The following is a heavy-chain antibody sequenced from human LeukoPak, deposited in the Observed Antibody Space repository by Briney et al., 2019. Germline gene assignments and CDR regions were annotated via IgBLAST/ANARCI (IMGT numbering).Heavy chain of an antibody. D-gene: IGHD3-22*01. CDR3: AKAGKVVVIVFDY. Sequence: AGGSLRLSCSASGFTFSSYAMSWVRQAPGKGLEWVSAISGSGGSTYYADSVKGRFTISRDNSKNTLYLQMNSLRAEDTAVYYCAKAGKVVVIVFDYWGQGTLVTVSS. CDR1: GFTFSSYA. J-gene: IGHJ4*02. V-gene: IGHV3-23*01. CDR2: ISGSGGST.